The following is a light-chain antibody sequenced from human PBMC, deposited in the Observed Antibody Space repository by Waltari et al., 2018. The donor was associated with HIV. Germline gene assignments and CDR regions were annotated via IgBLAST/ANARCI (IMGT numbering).Light chain of an antibody. Sequence: DIVMTQSPNSLAVSLGERATINCRSSRTILFSSDNRDCLAWYPQKPGQSPKVLIYWASTRASGVPARFSGSGSGTNFSLTISALQTEDVALYYCQQYYTLGPTFGGGTKVEIK. V-gene: IGKV4-1*01. CDR2: WAS. CDR3: QQYYTLGPT. CDR1: RTILFSSDNRDC. J-gene: IGKJ4*01.